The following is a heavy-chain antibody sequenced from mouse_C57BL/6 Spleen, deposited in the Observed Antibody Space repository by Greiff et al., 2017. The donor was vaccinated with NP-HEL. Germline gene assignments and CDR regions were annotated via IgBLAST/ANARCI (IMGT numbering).Heavy chain of an antibody. V-gene: IGHV1-18*01. J-gene: IGHJ4*01. CDR1: GYTFTDYN. Sequence: EVQLQQSGPELVKPGASVKIPCKASGYTFTDYNMDWVKQSHGKSLEWIGDINPNNGGTIYNQKFKGKATLTVDKSSSTAYMELRSLTSEDTAVYDCARLRGGDYYYAMDYWGQGTSVTVSS. CDR3: ARLRGGDYYYAMDY. CDR2: INPNNGGT.